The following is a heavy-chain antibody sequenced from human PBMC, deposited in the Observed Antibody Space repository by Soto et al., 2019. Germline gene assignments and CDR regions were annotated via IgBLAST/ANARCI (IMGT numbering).Heavy chain of an antibody. J-gene: IGHJ5*01. V-gene: IGHV1-2*02. CDR3: AREWVGAVAGENCFDC. D-gene: IGHD6-19*01. Sequence: ASVKVSCKASGYTFTGYYMHWVRQAPGQGLEWMGWINPNSGGTNYAQKFKGRVTMTRDTSISTAYMELSRLRSDDTAVYYCAREWVGAVAGENCFDCLGKGTLVSVSS. CDR2: INPNSGGT. CDR1: GYTFTGYY.